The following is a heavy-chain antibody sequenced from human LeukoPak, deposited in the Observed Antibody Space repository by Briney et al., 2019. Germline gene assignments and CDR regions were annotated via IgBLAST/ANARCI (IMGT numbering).Heavy chain of an antibody. CDR2: INPNTGDT. Sequence: ASVKVSCKASGYTFTAYHIHWVRQAPGQGLEWMGWINPNTGDTNYAQKFQGRVTMTRDTSISTAYMELSRLRSDDTAVYYCAREFTMVRGVIIGNWFDPWGQGTLVTVSS. V-gene: IGHV1-2*02. CDR1: GYTFTAYH. J-gene: IGHJ5*02. D-gene: IGHD3-10*01. CDR3: AREFTMVRGVIIGNWFDP.